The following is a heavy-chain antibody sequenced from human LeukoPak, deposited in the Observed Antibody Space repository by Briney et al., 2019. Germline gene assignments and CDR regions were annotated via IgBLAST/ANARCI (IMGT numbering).Heavy chain of an antibody. CDR3: TSGGATYSSSWNENYYYYYGMDV. CDR1: GGTFSSYD. Sequence: SVKVSCKASGGTFSSYDISWVRQAPGQGLEWMGGIIPIFGTANYAQKFQGRVTMTADKSTSTAYMELSSLRSEDTAVYYCTSGGATYSSSWNENYYYYYGMDVWGKGTTVTVSS. V-gene: IGHV1-69*06. CDR2: IIPIFGTA. J-gene: IGHJ6*04. D-gene: IGHD6-13*01.